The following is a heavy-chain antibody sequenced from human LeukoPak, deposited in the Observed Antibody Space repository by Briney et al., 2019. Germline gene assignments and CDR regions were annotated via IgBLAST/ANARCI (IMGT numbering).Heavy chain of an antibody. D-gene: IGHD1-26*01. V-gene: IGHV3-30*18. CDR2: ISYDGSNK. Sequence: PGGSLRLSCAASGFTFSSYGMHWVRQAPGKGLEWVAVISYDGSNKYYVDSMKGRFTISRDNSKNTLYLQMNSLRAEDTAVYYCAKVYLGASLDWGQGTLVTVSS. J-gene: IGHJ4*02. CDR3: AKVYLGASLD. CDR1: GFTFSSYG.